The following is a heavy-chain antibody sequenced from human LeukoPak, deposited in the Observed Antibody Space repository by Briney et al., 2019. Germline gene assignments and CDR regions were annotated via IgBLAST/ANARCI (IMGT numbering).Heavy chain of an antibody. J-gene: IGHJ4*02. CDR1: GFTFSSYW. CDR3: AVSSSSGSGYFDY. D-gene: IGHD6-13*01. V-gene: IGHV3-74*01. CDR2: INSDGSST. Sequence: PGGSLRLSCAASGFTFSSYWMHWVRQAPGKGLVWVSRINSDGSSTSYVDSVKGRFTISRDNAKNTLYLQMNSLRAEDTAVYYCAVSSSSGSGYFDYWGQGTLVTVSS.